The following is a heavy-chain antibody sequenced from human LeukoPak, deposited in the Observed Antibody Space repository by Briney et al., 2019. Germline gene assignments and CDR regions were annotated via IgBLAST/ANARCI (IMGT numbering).Heavy chain of an antibody. Sequence: GGSLRLSCAGSGFTFSGYEMNWVRQAPGKGLEWLSYVSTTGDIRHYADSVTGRFTISRDNAENALHLQMNSLRVEDTAIYYCARYSRWGTENWYFDLWGRGTLVTVSS. V-gene: IGHV3-48*03. CDR1: GFTFSGYE. CDR3: ARYSRWGTENWYFDL. CDR2: VSTTGDIR. D-gene: IGHD6-6*01. J-gene: IGHJ2*01.